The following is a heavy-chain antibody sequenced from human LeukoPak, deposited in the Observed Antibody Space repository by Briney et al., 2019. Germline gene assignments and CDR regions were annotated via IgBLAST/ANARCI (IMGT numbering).Heavy chain of an antibody. CDR1: GYTFTSYG. CDR2: ISAYNGNT. V-gene: IGHV1-18*01. D-gene: IGHD2-2*01. J-gene: IGHJ3*02. CDR3: ARDIVVVPAAQAPCDAFDI. Sequence: GASVKVSCKASGYTFTSYGISWVRQAPGQGLEWMGWISAYNGNTNYAQKLQGRVTMTTDTSTSTAYMELRSLRSDDTAVYYCARDIVVVPAAQAPCDAFDIWGQGTMVTVSS.